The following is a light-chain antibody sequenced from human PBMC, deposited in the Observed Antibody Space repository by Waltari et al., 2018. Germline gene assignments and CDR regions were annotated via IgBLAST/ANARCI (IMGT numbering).Light chain of an antibody. V-gene: IGKV3-20*01. CDR2: DAS. CDR3: QQYGNSPWT. Sequence: EIVLTQSPGTLSLSPGEGATLSCRASQSVRSSYLAWYQQKPGQAPRLLIHDASRRATGIPDRFSGSGSGTDFTLTITGLEPEDFAVYYCQQYGNSPWTFAQGTKVEIK. CDR1: QSVRSSY. J-gene: IGKJ1*01.